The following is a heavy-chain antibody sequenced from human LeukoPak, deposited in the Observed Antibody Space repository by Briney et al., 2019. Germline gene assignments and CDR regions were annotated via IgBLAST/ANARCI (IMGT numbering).Heavy chain of an antibody. D-gene: IGHD3-10*01. CDR1: GFTFTSSD. V-gene: IGHV1-58*01. CDR3: AAATGSGSSDAFEI. Sequence: SVKVSCKASGFTFTSSDVQWVRQARGQRLEGIGWIVVGSGNTKYEQKFQERVTFTRDMSTSTAYMELSSLRSEDTAVYYCAAATGSGSSDAFEIWGQGTMVTVSS. J-gene: IGHJ3*02. CDR2: IVVGSGNT.